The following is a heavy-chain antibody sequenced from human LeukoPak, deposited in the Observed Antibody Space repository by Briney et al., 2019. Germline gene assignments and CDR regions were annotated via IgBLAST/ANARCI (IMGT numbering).Heavy chain of an antibody. J-gene: IGHJ3*02. CDR2: ISAYNGNT. V-gene: IGHV1-18*01. CDR1: GYTFTSYG. CDR3: AKDSLTGSWEPYYDFWSGSSRPAFDI. Sequence: ASVKVSCKASGYTFTSYGISWVRQAPGQGLEWMGWISAYNGNTNYAQKLQGRVTMTTDTSTSTAYMELRSLRSDDTAVYYCAKDSLTGSWEPYYDFWSGSSRPAFDIWGQGTMVTVSS. D-gene: IGHD3-3*01.